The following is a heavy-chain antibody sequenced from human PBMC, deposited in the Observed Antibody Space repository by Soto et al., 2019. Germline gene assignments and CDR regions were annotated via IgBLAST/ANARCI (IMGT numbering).Heavy chain of an antibody. CDR1: GFTFTGSW. Sequence: EVQLVESGGGMVQPGGSLRLSCAASGFTFTGSWMNWVRQAPGKGLEWVANIDPRANVKYYVDSVKCRFTISRDNAKNSLYLQINSLIAEDTAIYYCTRISRIEVGDFWGQGTLVTVSS. V-gene: IGHV3-7*01. CDR2: IDPRANVK. D-gene: IGHD2-2*01. J-gene: IGHJ4*02. CDR3: TRISRIEVGDF.